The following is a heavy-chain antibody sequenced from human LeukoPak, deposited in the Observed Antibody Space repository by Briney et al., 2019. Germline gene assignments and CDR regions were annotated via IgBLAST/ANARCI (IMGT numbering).Heavy chain of an antibody. D-gene: IGHD7-27*01. V-gene: IGHV3-21*01. CDR1: GFTFRNYA. CDR2: ISSSSSYI. CDR3: ARDNWVDADAFDI. Sequence: GGSLRLSCAASGFTFRNYAMNWVRQAPGKGLEWVSSISSSSSYIYYADSVKGRFTISRDNAKNSLYLQMNSLRAEDTAVYYCARDNWVDADAFDIWGQGTMVTVSS. J-gene: IGHJ3*02.